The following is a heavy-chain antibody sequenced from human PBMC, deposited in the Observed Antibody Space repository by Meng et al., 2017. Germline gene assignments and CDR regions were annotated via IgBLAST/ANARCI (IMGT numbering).Heavy chain of an antibody. CDR1: GFTFSDYY. Sequence: QWEVGEFGGGVVKPGGSLRLSCAASGFTFSDYYMSWIRQAPGKGLGWVAVISYDGSNKYYADSVKGRFTISRDNSKNTLYLQMNSLRAEDTAVYYCAGGLMVNDYWGQGTLVTVSS. CDR2: ISYDGSNK. D-gene: IGHD3-10*01. V-gene: IGHV3-30*03. J-gene: IGHJ4*01. CDR3: AGGLMVNDY.